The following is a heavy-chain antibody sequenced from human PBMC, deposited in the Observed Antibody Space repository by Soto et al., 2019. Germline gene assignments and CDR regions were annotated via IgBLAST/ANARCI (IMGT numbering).Heavy chain of an antibody. CDR2: IYYSGST. D-gene: IGHD2-15*01. CDR3: ARASGGKPFDY. CDR1: GGSISSYY. Sequence: PSGTLSLTCTVSGGSISSYYWSWIRQPPGKGLEWIGYIYYSGSTNYNPSLKSRVTISVDTSKNQFSLKLSSVTAADTAVYYCARASGGKPFDYWGQGTLVTVSS. V-gene: IGHV4-59*01. J-gene: IGHJ4*02.